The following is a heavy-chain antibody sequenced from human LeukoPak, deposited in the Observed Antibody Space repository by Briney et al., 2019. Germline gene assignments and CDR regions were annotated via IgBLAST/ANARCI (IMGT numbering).Heavy chain of an antibody. J-gene: IGHJ1*01. V-gene: IGHV3-21*04. D-gene: IGHD4-17*01. Sequence: PGGSLRLSXAASGFTFSSYSMNWVGQAPGKGLEWVSSIRSSSRHIYYADSVKGRFTIFRDDAKNSLFLQMDSLRVEDTAMYYCVRDFSTVTTAYLHHWGQGTLLTVSS. CDR1: GFTFSSYS. CDR3: VRDFSTVTTAYLHH. CDR2: IRSSSRHI.